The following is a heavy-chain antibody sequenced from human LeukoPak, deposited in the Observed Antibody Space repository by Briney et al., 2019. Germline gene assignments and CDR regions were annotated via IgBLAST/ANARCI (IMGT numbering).Heavy chain of an antibody. CDR1: GFTFSSYW. J-gene: IGHJ4*02. D-gene: IGHD5-24*01. CDR3: ARGDGYYRY. V-gene: IGHV3-74*01. CDR2: VNSDGSSI. Sequence: GESLRLSCAASGFTFSSYWMHWVRQAPGKGVVWVSRVNSDGSSITYADSVKGRFTISRDNATNTLYLQMNSLRAEDTAVYYCARGDGYYRYWGQGTLVTVSS.